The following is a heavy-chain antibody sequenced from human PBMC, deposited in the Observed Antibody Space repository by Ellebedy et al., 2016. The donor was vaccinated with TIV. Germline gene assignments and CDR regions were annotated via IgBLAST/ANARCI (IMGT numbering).Heavy chain of an antibody. J-gene: IGHJ6*02. D-gene: IGHD3-10*01. CDR1: GYSFTSYR. CDR3: ARLLPTPAYGDYSYYHMDV. CDR2: IDPSDSYV. V-gene: IGHV5-10-1*01. Sequence: PGGSLRLSCEGFGYSFTSYRISWVRQMPGKGLEWMGRIDPSDSYVNHNPSFQGHVTISADKSINTAYLQWNSLKASDTGMYYGARLLPTPAYGDYSYYHMDVWGQGTTVTVSS.